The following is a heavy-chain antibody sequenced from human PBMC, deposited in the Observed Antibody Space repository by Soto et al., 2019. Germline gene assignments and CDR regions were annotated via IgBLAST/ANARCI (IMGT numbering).Heavy chain of an antibody. CDR1: GGSISRYY. CDR3: ARDRSTYGGGGTGEVKENWFDP. D-gene: IGHD2-8*01. V-gene: IGHV4-59*01. Sequence: SETLSLTCSVSGGSISRYYWSWIRQPSGKGLEWIGYAYYSGDTGYNPSLKSRVTMAVDTSKNQVSLKLSSVTAADTAVYYCARDRSTYGGGGTGEVKENWFDPWGQGALVTVS. J-gene: IGHJ5*02. CDR2: AYYSGDT.